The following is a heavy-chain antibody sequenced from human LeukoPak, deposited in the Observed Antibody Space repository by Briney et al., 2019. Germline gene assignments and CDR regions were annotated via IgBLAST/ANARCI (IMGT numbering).Heavy chain of an antibody. J-gene: IGHJ6*02. CDR3: ARDDSRGDSGYDFFYYYYGMDV. D-gene: IGHD5-12*01. CDR2: ISGSGGGT. V-gene: IGHV3-23*01. CDR1: GFTFTSYA. Sequence: PGGSLRLSCAASGFTFTSYAMSWVRQAPGKGLEWVSAISGSGGGTYYADSVKGRFTISRDNYKNTLYLQMNSLRAEDTAVYYCARDDSRGDSGYDFFYYYYGMDVWGQGTTVTVSS.